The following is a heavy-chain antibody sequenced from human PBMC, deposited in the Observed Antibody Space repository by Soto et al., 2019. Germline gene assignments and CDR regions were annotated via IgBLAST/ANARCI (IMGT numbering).Heavy chain of an antibody. V-gene: IGHV5-10-1*01. Sequence: PGESQKISSKGSGCNFTSYWISWVRQMPGKGLEWMGRIDPSDSYTNYSPSFQGHVTISADKSISTAYLQWSSLKASDTAMYYCASPLRYCSSTSCPTGGDYYYGMDVWGQGTTVTVSS. CDR1: GCNFTSYW. CDR3: ASPLRYCSSTSCPTGGDYYYGMDV. J-gene: IGHJ6*02. CDR2: IDPSDSYT. D-gene: IGHD2-2*01.